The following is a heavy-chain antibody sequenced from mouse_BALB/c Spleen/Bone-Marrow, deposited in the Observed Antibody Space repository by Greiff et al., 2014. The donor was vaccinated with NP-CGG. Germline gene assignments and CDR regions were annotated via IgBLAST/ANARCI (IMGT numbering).Heavy chain of an antibody. V-gene: IGHV1-69*01. CDR1: GYTFTDYW. CDR3: AREDHGYGAMDY. J-gene: IGHJ4*01. Sequence: LVESGAELVMPGASVKMSCKASGYTFTDYWMHWVKQRPGQGLEWIGAIDTSDSYTSYNQKFKGKATLTVDESSSTAYMQLSSLTSEDSAVYYCAREDHGYGAMDYWGQGTSVTVSS. D-gene: IGHD2-2*01. CDR2: IDTSDSYT.